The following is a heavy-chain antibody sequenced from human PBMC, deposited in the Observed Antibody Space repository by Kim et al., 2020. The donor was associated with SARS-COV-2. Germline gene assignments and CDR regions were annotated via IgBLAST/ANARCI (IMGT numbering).Heavy chain of an antibody. CDR2: IYPGDSDT. D-gene: IGHD2-2*02. CDR1: GYSFTSYW. Sequence: GESLKISCKGSGYSFTSYWIGWVRQMPGKGLEWMGIIYPGDSDTRYSPSFQGQVTISADKSISTAYLQWSSLKASDTAMYYCARHGRVPAAIGLMGYYYYYYMDVWGKGTTVTVSS. CDR3: ARHGRVPAAIGLMGYYYYYYMDV. J-gene: IGHJ6*03. V-gene: IGHV5-51*01.